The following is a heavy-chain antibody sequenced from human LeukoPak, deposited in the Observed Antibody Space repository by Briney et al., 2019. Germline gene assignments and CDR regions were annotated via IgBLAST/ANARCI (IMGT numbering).Heavy chain of an antibody. J-gene: IGHJ4*02. D-gene: IGHD3-9*01. CDR2: INAGNGNT. CDR3: ARASYFDWLLTPMYYFDY. V-gene: IGHV1-3*01. Sequence: VASVKVSCKASGYTFTSYAMHWVRQAPGQRLEWMGWINAGNGNTKYSQKFQGRVTITRDTSASTAYMELSSLRSEDTAVYYCARASYFDWLLTPMYYFDYWGQGTLVTVSS. CDR1: GYTFTSYA.